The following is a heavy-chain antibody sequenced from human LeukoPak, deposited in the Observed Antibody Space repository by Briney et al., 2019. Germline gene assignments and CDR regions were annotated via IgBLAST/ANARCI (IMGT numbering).Heavy chain of an antibody. J-gene: IGHJ4*02. V-gene: IGHV3-23*01. Sequence: GGSLRLSCAASGFTFSSYAMSGVRQAPGKGLEWVSAISGSGGSTYYADSVEGRFTISRDNAKNSLYLQMNSLRAEHTAVYYCARDLQVVDYYDSSGYPGGGYWGQGTLVTVSS. CDR1: GFTFSSYA. CDR3: ARDLQVVDYYDSSGYPGGGY. D-gene: IGHD3-22*01. CDR2: ISGSGGST.